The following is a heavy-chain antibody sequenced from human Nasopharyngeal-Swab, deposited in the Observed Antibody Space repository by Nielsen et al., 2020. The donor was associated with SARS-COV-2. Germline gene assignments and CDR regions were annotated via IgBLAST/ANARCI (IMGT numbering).Heavy chain of an antibody. CDR3: ARQEDTAMVD. V-gene: IGHV5-10-1*01. D-gene: IGHD5-18*01. Sequence: GGSLRLSCKGSGYSFTSYWIGWVRQMPGKGLEWMGRIDPSDSYTNYSPSFQGHVTISADKSISTAYLQWSSLKASDTAMYYCARQEDTAMVDWGQGTLVTVSS. CDR2: IDPSDSYT. J-gene: IGHJ4*02. CDR1: GYSFTSYW.